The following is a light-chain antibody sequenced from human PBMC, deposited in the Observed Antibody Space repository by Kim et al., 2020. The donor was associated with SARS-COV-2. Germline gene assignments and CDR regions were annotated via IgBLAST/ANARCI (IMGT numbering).Light chain of an antibody. V-gene: IGKV1-17*03. CDR1: QAISNY. J-gene: IGKJ4*01. CDR2: AAS. CDR3: LQHNVYPLT. Sequence: ASVGDRVTITWRASQAISNYLAWFQQKPGKGPKRLIYAASSLQSVVPSRFSGSGSGTEFTLTISSLQPEDFATYFCLQHNVYPLTFGGGTKVDIK.